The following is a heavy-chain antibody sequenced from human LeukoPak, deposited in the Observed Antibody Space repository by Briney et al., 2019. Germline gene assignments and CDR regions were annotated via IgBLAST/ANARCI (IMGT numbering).Heavy chain of an antibody. CDR1: GGTFSSYA. Sequence: GASVKVSCKASGGTFSSYAISWVRQAPGQGLEWMGWISAYHGNTNYAQKLQGRVTMTRDTSTSTVYMELSSLRSEDTAVYYCARDLSGYSYVEGSDWGQGTLVTVSS. CDR3: ARDLSGYSYVEGSD. J-gene: IGHJ4*02. CDR2: ISAYHGNT. V-gene: IGHV1-18*01. D-gene: IGHD5-18*01.